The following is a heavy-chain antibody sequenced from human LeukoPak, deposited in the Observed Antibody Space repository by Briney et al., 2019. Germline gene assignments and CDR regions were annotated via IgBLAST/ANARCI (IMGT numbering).Heavy chain of an antibody. V-gene: IGHV3-48*04. CDR2: ISSSSSTI. D-gene: IGHD1-14*01. J-gene: IGHJ5*02. CDR3: AGSPTYNWFDP. Sequence: GGSLRLSCAASGFTFSSYSMNWVRQAPGKGLEWVSYISSSSSTIYYADSVKGRFTISRDNAKNSLYLQMNSLRAEDTAVYYCAGSPTYNWFDPWGQGTLVTVSS. CDR1: GFTFSSYS.